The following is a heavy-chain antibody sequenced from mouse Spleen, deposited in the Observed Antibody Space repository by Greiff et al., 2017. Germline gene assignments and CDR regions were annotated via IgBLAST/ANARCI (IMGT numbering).Heavy chain of an antibody. CDR1: GYTFTSYW. CDR2: IDPSDSYT. CDR3: AREGTFY. Sequence: QVQLQQPGAELVKPGASVKLSCKASGYTFTSYWMQWVKQRPGQGLEWIREIDPSDSYTNYNQKFKGKATLTVDTSSSTAYMQLSSLTSEDSAVYYCAREGTFYWGQGTTLTVSS. J-gene: IGHJ2*01. V-gene: IGHV1-50*01.